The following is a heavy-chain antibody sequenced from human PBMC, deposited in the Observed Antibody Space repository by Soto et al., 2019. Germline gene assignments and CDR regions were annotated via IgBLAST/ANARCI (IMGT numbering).Heavy chain of an antibody. CDR1: GFTFNSYA. J-gene: IGHJ5*02. CDR2: ISGSGGST. D-gene: IGHD4-17*01. CDR3: AKRQGYGGYNWFDP. V-gene: IGHV3-23*01. Sequence: PWWSLRLSCAASGFTFNSYAMSWFRQAQGKGLEWVSAISGSGGSTYYAVSVKGRFTISRDNSKNTLYLQMNSLRAEGTAVYYCAKRQGYGGYNWFDPWGQGTLVTVSS.